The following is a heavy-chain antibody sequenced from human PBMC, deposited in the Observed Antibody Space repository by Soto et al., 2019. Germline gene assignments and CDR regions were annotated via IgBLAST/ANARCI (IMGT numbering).Heavy chain of an antibody. D-gene: IGHD3-3*01. V-gene: IGHV4-34*01. CDR1: GGSFSGYY. J-gene: IGHJ6*02. Sequence: GGSFSGYYWSWVRQPPGKGREWIGEINHSGITDSSPSLKSRVTISVDASRSEFSLNLTSVTAADTAVYYCARGRSSVPDRRGIGYYGLDVWGQGTTVTVS. CDR2: INHSGIT. CDR3: ARGRSSVPDRRGIGYYGLDV.